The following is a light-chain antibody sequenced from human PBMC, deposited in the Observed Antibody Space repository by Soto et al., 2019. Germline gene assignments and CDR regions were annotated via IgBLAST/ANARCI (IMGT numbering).Light chain of an antibody. CDR2: GAS. Sequence: EIVLTQSPGTLYLSPGERATLSCRASQSVSSTYLAWYQQKPGQAPRLLIYGASSRATGIPDRFSGSGSGTDFTLTISRLEPEDFAVYYCQRYDISPFPFGQGTKLEIK. CDR1: QSVSSTY. J-gene: IGKJ2*01. V-gene: IGKV3-20*01. CDR3: QRYDISPFP.